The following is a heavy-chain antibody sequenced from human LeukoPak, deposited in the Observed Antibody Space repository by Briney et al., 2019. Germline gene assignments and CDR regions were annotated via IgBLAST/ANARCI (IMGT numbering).Heavy chain of an antibody. D-gene: IGHD6-13*01. CDR3: ARGGYSSSWSPFDY. Sequence: SETLFLTCTVSGGSISSYYWSWIRQPPGKGLEWIGYIYYSGSTNYNPSLKSRVTISVDTSKNQFSLKLSSVIAADTAVYCCARGGYSSSWSPFDYWGQGTLVTVSS. CDR1: GGSISSYY. J-gene: IGHJ4*02. V-gene: IGHV4-59*01. CDR2: IYYSGST.